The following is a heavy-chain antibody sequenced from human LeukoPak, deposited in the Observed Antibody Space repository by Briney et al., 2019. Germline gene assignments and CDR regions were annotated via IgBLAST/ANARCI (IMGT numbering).Heavy chain of an antibody. CDR3: ARGRAYCGGDCYSGWFDA. J-gene: IGHJ5*02. CDR1: GFTFSSYE. D-gene: IGHD2-21*02. Sequence: GGSLTLSCAASGFTFSSYEMNWVRQAPKKGLEWVSYISNSGSTIYYADSVKGRFTISRDNAKNSLYLQMNSLRDEDTAVYYCARGRAYCGGDCYSGWFDAWGQGTLGTVS. V-gene: IGHV3-48*03. CDR2: ISNSGSTI.